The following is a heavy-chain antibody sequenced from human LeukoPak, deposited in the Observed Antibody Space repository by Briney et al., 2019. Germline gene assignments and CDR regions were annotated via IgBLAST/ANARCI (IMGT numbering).Heavy chain of an antibody. D-gene: IGHD6-19*01. V-gene: IGHV3-9*01. CDR2: ISWNSGSI. Sequence: GGSLRLSCAASGFTFDDYAMHWVRQAPGKGLEWVSGISWNSGSIGYADSVKGRFTISRDNAKNSLYLQMNSLRAEDTAFYYCASLSQWLGEGYWGQGTLVTVSS. CDR1: GFTFDDYA. CDR3: ASLSQWLGEGY. J-gene: IGHJ4*02.